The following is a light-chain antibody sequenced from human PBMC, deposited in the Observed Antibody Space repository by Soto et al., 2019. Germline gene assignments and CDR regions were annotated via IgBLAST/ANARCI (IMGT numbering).Light chain of an antibody. CDR3: QSYDSSLSGWV. CDR1: NSNIGAGYD. CDR2: GNS. V-gene: IGLV1-40*01. J-gene: IGLJ3*02. Sequence: QSVLTQPPSVSGAPXQRVTXSCTGYNSNIGAGYDVHWYQQLPGTAPKLLIYGNSNRPSGVPDRFSASKSGTSASLAITGLQAEDEADYYCQSYDSSLSGWVFGGGTKLTVL.